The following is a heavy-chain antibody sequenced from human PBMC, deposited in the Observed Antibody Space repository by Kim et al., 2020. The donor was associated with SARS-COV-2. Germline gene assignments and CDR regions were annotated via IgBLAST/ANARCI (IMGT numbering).Heavy chain of an antibody. J-gene: IGHJ5*02. CDR3: ARGMVRGVISPQYNCFDP. CDR2: INHSGST. Sequence: SETLSLTCAVYGGSFSGYYWSWIRQPPGKGREGIGEINHSGSTNYNPSLKSRVTISVDTSKNQFSLKLSSVTAADTAVYYCARGMVRGVISPQYNCFDPWGQGTLVTVSS. CDR1: GGSFSGYY. D-gene: IGHD3-10*01. V-gene: IGHV4-34*01.